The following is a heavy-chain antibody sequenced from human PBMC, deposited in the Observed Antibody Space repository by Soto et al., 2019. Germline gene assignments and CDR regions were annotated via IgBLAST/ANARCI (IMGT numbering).Heavy chain of an antibody. Sequence: GGSLRLSCAASGFTFSPYGIPWVRPAPGKGLEGLAVILYDGSNKHYADSVKGRFTVFRDNSKNTLYLKMNSLRAEDTAVYFCARYSGKYQGPIDYWGQGTLVTVSA. V-gene: IGHV3-30*03. CDR1: GFTFSPYG. J-gene: IGHJ4*02. CDR3: ARYSGKYQGPIDY. CDR2: ILYDGSNK. D-gene: IGHD1-26*01.